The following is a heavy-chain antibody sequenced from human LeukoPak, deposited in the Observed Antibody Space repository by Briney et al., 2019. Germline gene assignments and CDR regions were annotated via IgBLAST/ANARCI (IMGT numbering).Heavy chain of an antibody. CDR2: IIPILGIA. J-gene: IGHJ3*02. V-gene: IGHV1-69*04. CDR3: ARDRFEQQLVRGAFDI. Sequence: GASVKVSCKASGGTFSSYAISWVRQAPGQGLEWMGRIIPILGIANYAQKFQGRVTITADKSTSTAYMELSSLRSEDTAVYYCARDRFEQQLVRGAFDIWGQGTMVTVPS. CDR1: GGTFSSYA. D-gene: IGHD6-13*01.